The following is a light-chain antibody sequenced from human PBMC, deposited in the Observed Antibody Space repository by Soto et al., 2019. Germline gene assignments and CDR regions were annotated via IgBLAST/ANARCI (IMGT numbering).Light chain of an antibody. CDR1: QTIDNF. J-gene: IGKJ2*01. Sequence: DIQMTQSPSSLSASVGDRVTVTCRASQTIDNFLNWYHQKPGKAPELLISLASTLQSGVPSRFSGSGCVTDFSLTISSLQPEDFGTYFCQQSYMGPRTLGPGTKVEI. CDR3: QQSYMGPRT. V-gene: IGKV1-39*01. CDR2: LAS.